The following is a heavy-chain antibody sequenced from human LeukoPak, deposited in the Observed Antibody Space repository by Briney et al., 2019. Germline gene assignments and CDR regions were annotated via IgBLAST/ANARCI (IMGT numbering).Heavy chain of an antibody. V-gene: IGHV3-30*03. D-gene: IGHD3-22*01. CDR1: GFTFSSYG. Sequence: GESLRLSCAASGFTFSSYGMHWVRQAPGKGLEWVAVISYDGSNKYYADSVKGRFTISRDNSKNTLYLQMNSLRAEDTAVYYCARAKLDSSGYSFDYWGQGTLVTVPS. J-gene: IGHJ4*02. CDR3: ARAKLDSSGYSFDY. CDR2: ISYDGSNK.